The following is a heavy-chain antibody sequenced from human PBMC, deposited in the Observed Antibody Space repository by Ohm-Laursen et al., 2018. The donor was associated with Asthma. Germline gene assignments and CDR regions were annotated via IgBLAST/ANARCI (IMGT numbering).Heavy chain of an antibody. CDR2: IIPIFGTA. Sequence: ASVKVSCKASGGTFSSYANSWVRQAPGQGLEWMGGIIPIFGTANYAQKFQGRVTITADESTSTAYMELSSLRSEDTAVYYCARDGYSSGWYDYWGQGTLVTVSS. J-gene: IGHJ4*02. CDR3: ARDGYSSGWYDY. D-gene: IGHD6-19*01. CDR1: GGTFSSYA. V-gene: IGHV1-69*13.